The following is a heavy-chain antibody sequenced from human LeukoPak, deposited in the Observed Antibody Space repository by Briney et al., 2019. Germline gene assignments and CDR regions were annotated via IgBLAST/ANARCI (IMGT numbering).Heavy chain of an antibody. V-gene: IGHV3-23*01. CDR1: GFTFNNYA. Sequence: GGSLRLSCAASGFTFNNYAMNWVRRAPGKGLEWVSGISGRGDSTYYAASVKGRFTISRDNSKNTVYLQMNSLRAEDTAVYFCAKEYGYDYNYYYSMDVWGKGTTVTISS. CDR2: ISGRGDST. D-gene: IGHD1-1*01. CDR3: AKEYGYDYNYYYSMDV. J-gene: IGHJ6*03.